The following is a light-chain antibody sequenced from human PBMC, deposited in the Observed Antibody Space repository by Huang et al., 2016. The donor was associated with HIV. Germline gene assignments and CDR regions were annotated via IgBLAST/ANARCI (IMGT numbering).Light chain of an antibody. CDR2: AAS. J-gene: IGKJ1*01. V-gene: IGKV1-NL1*01. CDR3: QQYYSTRWT. CDR1: QGIINS. Sequence: DIQMTQSPSSLSASVGDRVTITCRASQGIINSLAWYQQKPGKAPKLLLYAASRLESGVPSRFSGSGSGTDYTLTISSLQPEDFATYYCQQYYSTRWTFGQGTKVEIK.